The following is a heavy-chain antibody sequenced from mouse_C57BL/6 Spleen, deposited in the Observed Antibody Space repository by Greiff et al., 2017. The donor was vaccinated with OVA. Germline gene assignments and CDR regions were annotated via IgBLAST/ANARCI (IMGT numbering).Heavy chain of an antibody. D-gene: IGHD3-1*01. J-gene: IGHJ2*01. CDR1: GFTFSDYY. CDR2: INYDGSST. Sequence: DVKLVESEGGLVQPGSSMKLSCTASGFTFSDYYMAWVRQVPEKGLEWVANINYDGSSTYYLDSLKSRFIISRDNAKNILYLQMSSLKSEDTATYYCARDRGGSHYFDYWGQGTTLTVSS. V-gene: IGHV5-16*01. CDR3: ARDRGGSHYFDY.